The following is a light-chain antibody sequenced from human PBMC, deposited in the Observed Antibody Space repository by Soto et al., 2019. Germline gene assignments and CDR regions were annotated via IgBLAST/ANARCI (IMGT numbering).Light chain of an antibody. Sequence: ELVLTQSPGTLFLSPGERATLSCRASQIISSSYLAWYQQKPGQAPRLYIYGASTRATGIPDRFSGSGSGTDFTLTITRLEPEDFAVYYCQQYNNWPPWTFGQGTKVEIK. CDR1: QIISSSY. J-gene: IGKJ1*01. CDR3: QQYNNWPPWT. V-gene: IGKV3-20*01. CDR2: GAS.